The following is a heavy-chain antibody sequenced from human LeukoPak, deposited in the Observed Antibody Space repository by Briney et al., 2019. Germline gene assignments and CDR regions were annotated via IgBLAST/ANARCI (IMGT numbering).Heavy chain of an antibody. V-gene: IGHV4-30-4*01. J-gene: IGHJ4*02. CDR1: GGSISSGDYY. CDR2: IYYSGST. D-gene: IGHD5-18*01. CDR3: AKASVDTAMVYY. Sequence: PSQTLSLTCTVSGGSISSGDYYWSWIRQRPGKGLEWIGYIYYSGSTYYNPSLKSRVTISVDTSKDQFSLKLSSVTAADTAVYYCAKASVDTAMVYYWGQGTLVTVSS.